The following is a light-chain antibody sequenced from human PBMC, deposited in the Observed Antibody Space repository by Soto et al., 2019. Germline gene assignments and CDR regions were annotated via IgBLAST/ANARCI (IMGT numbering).Light chain of an antibody. CDR3: QQYYSTLWT. V-gene: IGKV4-1*01. Sequence: DIVMTQSPDSLAVSLCEMATINCKSSQSVLYSSNNKNYLAWYQQKPGQPPKLLIYWASTRESGVPDRFSGSGSGTDFTLTISSLQAEDVAVYYCQQYYSTLWTFGQGNKVEIK. CDR2: WAS. CDR1: QSVLYSSNNKNY. J-gene: IGKJ1*01.